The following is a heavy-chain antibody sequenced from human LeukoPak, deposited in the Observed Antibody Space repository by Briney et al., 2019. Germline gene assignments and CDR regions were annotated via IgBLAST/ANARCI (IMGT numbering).Heavy chain of an antibody. CDR3: ARDRVNYDSSGMDV. CDR2: ISAYNGNT. D-gene: IGHD3-22*01. V-gene: IGHV1-18*01. Sequence: ASVKVSCKASGYTFTSYGISWVRQAPGQGLEWMGWISAYNGNTNYAQKPQGRVTMTTDTSTSTAYMELRSLRSDDTAVYYCARDRVNYDSSGMDVWGQGTTVTVSS. CDR1: GYTFTSYG. J-gene: IGHJ6*02.